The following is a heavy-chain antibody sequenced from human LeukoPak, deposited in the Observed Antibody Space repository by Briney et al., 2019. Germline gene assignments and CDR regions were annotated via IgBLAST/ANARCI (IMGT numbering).Heavy chain of an antibody. V-gene: IGHV4-34*01. D-gene: IGHD2-15*01. J-gene: IGHJ6*03. Sequence: SETLSLTCAVYGGSFSGYYWSWIRQPPGKGLEWIGEINHSGSTNYSPSLKSRVTISVDTSKNQFSLKLSSVTAADTAVYYCARTGGYCSGGSCYYYYYMDVWGKGTTVTVSS. CDR1: GGSFSGYY. CDR3: ARTGGYCSGGSCYYYYYMDV. CDR2: INHSGST.